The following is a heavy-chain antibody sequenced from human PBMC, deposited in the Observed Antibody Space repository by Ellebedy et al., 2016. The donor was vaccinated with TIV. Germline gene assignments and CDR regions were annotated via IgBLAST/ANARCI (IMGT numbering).Heavy chain of an antibody. Sequence: MPSETLSLTCAAYGGPFSGYYWNWIRQPPGKGLEWSGEINHSGSTHYHPSLKSRVTISVDTSKNQFSLKLSSVTAADTAVYYWARHIRITMVRGVITNWFDPWGQGTLVSVSS. CDR1: GGPFSGYY. CDR2: INHSGST. CDR3: ARHIRITMVRGVITNWFDP. D-gene: IGHD3-10*01. J-gene: IGHJ5*02. V-gene: IGHV4-34*01.